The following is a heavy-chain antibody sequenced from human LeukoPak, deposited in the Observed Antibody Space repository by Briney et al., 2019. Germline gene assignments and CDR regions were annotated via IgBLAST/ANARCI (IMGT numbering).Heavy chain of an antibody. CDR1: RYDINSVYY. CDR3: ARAGGYYGSGSYLDS. Sequence: SETLSLTCTVSRYDINSVYYWGWIRRPPGKGLEWIGSIYHSGSTYYNASLKSRVTISMDTSRNKFSLNLNSVTAAGTAVYYCARAGGYYGSGSYLDSWGQGLLVTVSS. V-gene: IGHV4-38-2*02. D-gene: IGHD3-10*01. CDR2: IYHSGST. J-gene: IGHJ5*01.